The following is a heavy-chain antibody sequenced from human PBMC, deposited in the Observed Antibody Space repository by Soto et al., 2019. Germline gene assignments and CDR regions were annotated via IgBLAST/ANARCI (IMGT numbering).Heavy chain of an antibody. CDR3: ARSRQLGDYDLGMPV. J-gene: IGHJ6*02. Sequence: PGESLNISCKGSGYSFTSYLISWVRQIPWKGLEWMVRIDHSDSYTNYSPSFQGHVTISADKSISTAYLQWSSLKPSDTAIYYCARSRQLGDYDLGMPVWRQVTTVTVSS. CDR1: GYSFTSYL. CDR2: IDHSDSYT. V-gene: IGHV5-10-1*01. D-gene: IGHD6-13*01.